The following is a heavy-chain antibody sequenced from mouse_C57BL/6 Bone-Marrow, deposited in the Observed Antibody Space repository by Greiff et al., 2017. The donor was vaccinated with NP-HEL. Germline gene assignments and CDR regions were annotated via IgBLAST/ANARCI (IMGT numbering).Heavy chain of an antibody. J-gene: IGHJ3*01. D-gene: IGHD1-1*01. CDR3: TRGGNYYGSSSWFAY. Sequence: FTISRDNARNTLYLQMSSLKSEDTAMYYCTRGGNYYGSSSWFAYWGQGTLVTVSA. V-gene: IGHV5-9-1*02.